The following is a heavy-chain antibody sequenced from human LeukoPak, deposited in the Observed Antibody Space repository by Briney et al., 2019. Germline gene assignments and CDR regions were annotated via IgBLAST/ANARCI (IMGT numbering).Heavy chain of an antibody. D-gene: IGHD3-3*01. V-gene: IGHV3-74*01. J-gene: IGHJ4*02. CDR2: IASDGSST. CDR3: ARGVPYDSWSGPHYSDY. CDR1: GFTFSSYW. Sequence: GGSLRPSCAASGFTFSSYWMNWVRQAPGKGLVWVSRIASDGSSTTYADSVKGRFSISRDNAKNTLYLQMNSLRAEDTAVYYCARGVPYDSWSGPHYSDYWGQGTLVTVSS.